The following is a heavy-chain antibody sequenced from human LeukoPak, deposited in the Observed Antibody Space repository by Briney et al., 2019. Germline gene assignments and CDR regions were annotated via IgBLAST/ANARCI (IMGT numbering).Heavy chain of an antibody. CDR1: GYTFNNFG. CDR3: SRSYYSSSWYYFDH. CDR2: ISIGDGRT. Sequence: ASVKVSCKTSGYTFNNFGITWVRQAPGQGPEWIGWISIGDGRTHYGRKFQDRVSMTREMSSNTAFLELSSLRSDDTAVYFCSRSYYSSSWYYFDHWGREPWSSSPQ. D-gene: IGHD2-15*01. J-gene: IGHJ4*02. V-gene: IGHV1-18*01.